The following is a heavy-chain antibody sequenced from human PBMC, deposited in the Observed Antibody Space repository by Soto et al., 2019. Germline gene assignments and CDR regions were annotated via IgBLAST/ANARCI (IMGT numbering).Heavy chain of an antibody. CDR1: GFTFSSYG. D-gene: IGHD2-15*01. J-gene: IGHJ1*01. Sequence: QVQLVESGGGVVQPGRSLRLSCAASGFTFSSYGMHWVRQAPGKGLEWVAVISYDGSNKYYADSVKGRFTISRDNSKNTLYLQMNSLRAEDTAVYYCAKGQVTVVTPGYFKHLGQGTLVTVSS. V-gene: IGHV3-30*18. CDR2: ISYDGSNK. CDR3: AKGQVTVVTPGYFKH.